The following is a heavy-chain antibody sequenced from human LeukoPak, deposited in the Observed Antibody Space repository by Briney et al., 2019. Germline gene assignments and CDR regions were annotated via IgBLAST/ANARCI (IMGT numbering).Heavy chain of an antibody. Sequence: GSLRLSCIASGFVFSRDNMNWVRRAPGKGLEWVAHISEAIYYAGSVQGRFTISRDNAKNSLYLQMSNLRAEDTAMYYCVREVGRPKTFYFDSWGRGTPVTVSS. D-gene: IGHD3-16*01. V-gene: IGHV3-48*04. CDR1: GFVFSRDN. CDR3: VREVGRPKTFYFDS. CDR2: ISEAI. J-gene: IGHJ4*02.